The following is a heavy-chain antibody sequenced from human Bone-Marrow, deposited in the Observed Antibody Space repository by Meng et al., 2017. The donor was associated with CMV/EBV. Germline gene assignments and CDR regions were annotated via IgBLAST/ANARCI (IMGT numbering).Heavy chain of an antibody. V-gene: IGHV3-9*01. CDR1: GFTFDDYA. Sequence: GGSLRLSCAASGFTFDDYAMHWVRQAPGKGLEWVSGISWNSGSIGYADSVKGRFTISRDNSKNTLYLQMNSLRAEDTAVYYCASGVFYYYGMDVWGQGTTVTVSS. CDR2: ISWNSGSI. D-gene: IGHD3-10*01. J-gene: IGHJ6*02. CDR3: ASGVFYYYGMDV.